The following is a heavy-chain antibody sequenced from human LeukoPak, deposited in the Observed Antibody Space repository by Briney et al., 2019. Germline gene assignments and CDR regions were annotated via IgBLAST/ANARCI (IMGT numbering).Heavy chain of an antibody. J-gene: IGHJ5*02. Sequence: ASVKVSCKASGYTFTSYAMNWVRQAPGQGLEWMGWINPNSGDTKYAQKFQARVTMTRDTSINTAYMELTRLRSDDTAVYYCARMRQRDLRYFDWSTFDPWGQGTLVTVSS. CDR1: GYTFTSYA. D-gene: IGHD3-9*01. V-gene: IGHV1-2*02. CDR3: ARMRQRDLRYFDWSTFDP. CDR2: INPNSGDT.